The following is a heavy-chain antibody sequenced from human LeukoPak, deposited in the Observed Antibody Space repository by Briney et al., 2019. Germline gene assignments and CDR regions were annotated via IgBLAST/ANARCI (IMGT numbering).Heavy chain of an antibody. J-gene: IGHJ6*03. D-gene: IGHD6-6*01. CDR1: GFTFSSYA. CDR2: ISYDGSNK. CDR3: ARDGPGDSSSFYYYYYYMDV. V-gene: IGHV3-30*01. Sequence: GGSLRLSCAASGFTFSSYAMHWVRQAPGKGLEWVAVISYDGSNKYYADSVKGRFTISRDNSKNTLYLQMNSLRAEDTAVYYCARDGPGDSSSFYYYYYYMDVWGKGTTVTVPS.